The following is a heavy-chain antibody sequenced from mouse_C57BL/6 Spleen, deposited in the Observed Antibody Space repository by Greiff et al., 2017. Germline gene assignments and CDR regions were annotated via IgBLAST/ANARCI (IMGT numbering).Heavy chain of an antibody. Sequence: VKLQESGAELVRPGASVTLSCKASGYTFTDYEMHWVKQTPVHGLEWIGAIDPETGGTAYNQKFKGKAILTADKSSSTAYMELRSLTSEDSAVYYCTSSPFAYWGQGTLVTVSA. CDR1: GYTFTDYE. CDR3: TSSPFAY. CDR2: IDPETGGT. V-gene: IGHV1-15*01. J-gene: IGHJ3*01.